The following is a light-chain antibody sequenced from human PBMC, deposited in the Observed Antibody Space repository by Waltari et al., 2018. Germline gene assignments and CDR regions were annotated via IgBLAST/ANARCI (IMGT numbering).Light chain of an antibody. CDR2: GNS. CDR3: QSYDSSLSGSEV. Sequence: QSVLTQPPSVSGAPGQRVTISCTGSSSNIGAGYDVHWYQQLPGTAPKPLAYGNSNRPSGVPDRFSGSKSGTSASLAITGLQAEDEADYYCQSYDSSLSGSEVFGGGTKLTVL. V-gene: IGLV1-40*01. CDR1: SSNIGAGYD. J-gene: IGLJ2*01.